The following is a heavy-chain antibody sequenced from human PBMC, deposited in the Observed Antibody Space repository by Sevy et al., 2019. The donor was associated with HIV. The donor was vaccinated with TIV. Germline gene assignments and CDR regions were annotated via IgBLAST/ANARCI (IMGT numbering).Heavy chain of an antibody. V-gene: IGHV4-59*13. J-gene: IGHJ6*02. CDR3: ARFGVVNPVYYYYGMDV. CDR2: IYYSGST. D-gene: IGHD3-3*01. CDR1: GGSISSYY. Sequence: SETLSLTCTVSGGSISSYYWSWIRQPPGKGLEWIGYIYYSGSTNYNPSLKSRVTISVDTSKNQFSLKLSSVTAADTAVYYCARFGVVNPVYYYYGMDVWGQGTTVTVSS.